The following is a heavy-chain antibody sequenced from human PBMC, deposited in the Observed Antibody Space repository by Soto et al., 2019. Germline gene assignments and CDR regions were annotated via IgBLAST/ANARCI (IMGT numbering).Heavy chain of an antibody. D-gene: IGHD3-9*01. CDR1: GGSISRYY. J-gene: IGHJ6*03. CDR3: ARLKILTKEGGYYMDV. CDR2: IYYSGST. V-gene: IGHV4-59*01. Sequence: SETLSLTCTVSGGSISRYYWSWIRQPPGKGLEWIGYIYYSGSTNYNPSLKSRVTISVDTSKNQFSLKLSSVTAADTAVYYCARLKILTKEGGYYMDVWGKGTTVTVSS.